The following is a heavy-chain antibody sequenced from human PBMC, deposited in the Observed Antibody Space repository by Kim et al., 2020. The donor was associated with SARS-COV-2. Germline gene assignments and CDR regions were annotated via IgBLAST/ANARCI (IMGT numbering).Heavy chain of an antibody. Sequence: YNPTHKSRVTISVGTSKNQFSLKLSSVTAADTAIYYCARRSSMTTVNFDYWGQGILVTVSS. CDR3: ARRSSMTTVNFDY. J-gene: IGHJ4*02. D-gene: IGHD4-4*01. V-gene: IGHV4-39*01.